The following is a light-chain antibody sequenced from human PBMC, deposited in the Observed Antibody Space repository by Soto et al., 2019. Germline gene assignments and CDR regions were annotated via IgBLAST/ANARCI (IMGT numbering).Light chain of an antibody. CDR3: QQYNNWPPIT. CDR2: GTS. Sequence: DIVMTHSPATLSGSPGARAPLSCRASQSVSSNLAWYQQKPGQAPRLLIYGTSTRATGIPARFSGSGSGTEFTLTISSLQSEDFAVYYCQQYNNWPPITFGQGTRLEI. V-gene: IGKV3-15*01. J-gene: IGKJ5*01. CDR1: QSVSSN.